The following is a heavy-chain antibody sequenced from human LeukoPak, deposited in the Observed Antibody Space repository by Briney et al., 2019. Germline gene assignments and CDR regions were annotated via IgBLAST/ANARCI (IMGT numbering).Heavy chain of an antibody. CDR3: AREREIYDFWSGYYTRREFDY. D-gene: IGHD3-3*01. Sequence: SETLSLTCTVSGGSISSYYWSWIRQPPGKGLEWIGYIYYSGSTNYSPSLKSRVTISVDTSKNQFSLKLSSVTAADTAVYYCAREREIYDFWSGYYTRREFDYWGQGTLVTVSS. J-gene: IGHJ4*02. V-gene: IGHV4-59*01. CDR1: GGSISSYY. CDR2: IYYSGST.